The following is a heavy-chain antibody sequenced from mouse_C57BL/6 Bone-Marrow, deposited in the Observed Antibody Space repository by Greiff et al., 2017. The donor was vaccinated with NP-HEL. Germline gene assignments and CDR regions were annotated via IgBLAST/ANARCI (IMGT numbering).Heavy chain of an antibody. CDR3: AAPFTFWFAY. V-gene: IGHV14-3*01. Sequence: EVQLQQSGAELVRPGASVKLSCTASGFNIKNNYMYWVKQRPEQGLEWIGRIDPANGNTKYAPKFQGQATITADTSSNTAYLQLSSLTSEDTAIYYCAAPFTFWFAYWGQGTLVTVSA. J-gene: IGHJ3*01. CDR1: GFNIKNNY. CDR2: IDPANGNT.